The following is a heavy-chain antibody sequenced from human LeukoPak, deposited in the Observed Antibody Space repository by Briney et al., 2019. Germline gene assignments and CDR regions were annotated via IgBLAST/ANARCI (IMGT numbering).Heavy chain of an antibody. CDR3: ARDRGGSYSAIDY. CDR2: ISSSSITI. J-gene: IGHJ4*02. Sequence: GGSLRFSCAASGFTFSSYSLNWVRQAPGKGLEWVSFISSSSITIYYADSVKGRFTISRDNAEKSLYLQMNSLRAEDTAVYYCARDRGGSYSAIDYWGQGTLVTVSS. D-gene: IGHD2-15*01. CDR1: GFTFSSYS. V-gene: IGHV3-48*04.